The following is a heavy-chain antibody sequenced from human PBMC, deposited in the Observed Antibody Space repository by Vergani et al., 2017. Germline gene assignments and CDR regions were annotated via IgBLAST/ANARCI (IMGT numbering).Heavy chain of an antibody. V-gene: IGHV3-30*18. CDR3: AKELPYYYDRGAPAECGYAFDI. CDR2: IAYDGSNK. CDR1: GFPFSSYG. Sequence: QVQLVESGGGVVQPGRSLRLSCAASGFPFSSYGMHWVRQAPGKGLEWVAVIAYDGSNKYYADSVNGRFTISRDNSKTTLYLQMNSLIAEDTAVYYCAKELPYYYDRGAPAECGYAFDIWGQGTMVTVSS. J-gene: IGHJ3*02. D-gene: IGHD3-22*01.